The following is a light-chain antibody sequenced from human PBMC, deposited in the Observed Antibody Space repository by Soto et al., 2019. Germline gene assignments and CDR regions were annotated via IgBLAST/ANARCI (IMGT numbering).Light chain of an antibody. J-gene: IGKJ1*01. CDR2: GAS. Sequence: EIVLTQSPGTLSLSPGERATLSCRAGQRFVNNSLAWYQQNPGQAPRLLIYGASNRATGIPDRFSGSGSGTDFTLTISRLEPEDFAVYYCQQYGSSGTFGQGTKVEIK. CDR1: QRFVNNS. CDR3: QQYGSSGT. V-gene: IGKV3-20*01.